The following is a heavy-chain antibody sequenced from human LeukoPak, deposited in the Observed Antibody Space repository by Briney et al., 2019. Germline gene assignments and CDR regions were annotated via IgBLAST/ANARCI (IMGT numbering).Heavy chain of an antibody. Sequence: GGSLRLSCAASGFTFSSYWMSWVRQAPGKGLEWVANIKQDGSEKYYVDSVKGRFTISRDNAKNSLYLQMNSLRAEDTAVYYCAGLGYFDWLPDDYWGQGTLVTVSS. J-gene: IGHJ4*02. V-gene: IGHV3-7*01. D-gene: IGHD3-9*01. CDR2: IKQDGSEK. CDR3: AGLGYFDWLPDDY. CDR1: GFTFSSYW.